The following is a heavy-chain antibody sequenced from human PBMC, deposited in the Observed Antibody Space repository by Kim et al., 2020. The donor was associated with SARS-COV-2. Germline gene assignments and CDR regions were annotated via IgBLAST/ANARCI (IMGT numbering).Heavy chain of an antibody. V-gene: IGHV4-39*01. J-gene: IGHJ4*02. Sequence: SETLSLTCTVSGGSISSSSYYWGWIRQPPGKGLEWIGSIYYSGSTYYNPSLKSRVTISVDTSKNQFSLKLSSVTAADTAVYYCARQMVRGVIIMPFFDYWGQGTLVTVSS. CDR1: GGSISSSSYY. D-gene: IGHD3-10*01. CDR2: IYYSGST. CDR3: ARQMVRGVIIMPFFDY.